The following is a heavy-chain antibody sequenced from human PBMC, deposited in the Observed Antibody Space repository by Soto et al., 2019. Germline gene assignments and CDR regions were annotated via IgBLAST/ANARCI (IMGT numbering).Heavy chain of an antibody. CDR1: GFIFNNYA. Sequence: PGGSLRLSCAASGFIFNNYAMTWVRQAPGKGLEWVSTVTASGGGTFYANSVKGRFTISRDNSRNTLHLQMSSLRAEDTALYYCAKALVPALTAKFGYWGQGTLVTVSS. J-gene: IGHJ4*02. V-gene: IGHV3-23*01. CDR3: AKALVPALTAKFGY. D-gene: IGHD5-18*01. CDR2: VTASGGGT.